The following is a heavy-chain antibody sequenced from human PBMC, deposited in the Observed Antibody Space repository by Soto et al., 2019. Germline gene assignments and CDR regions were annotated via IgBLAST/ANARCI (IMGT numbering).Heavy chain of an antibody. CDR3: TTDSRTTLPEIRFDY. D-gene: IGHD1-26*01. J-gene: IGHJ4*01. Sequence: GGSLRLSCAASGFPFNNAWINWVRQVPGKGLEWVGRVKSKADGGSGDYAAPVKGRFVVPRDDSKDIVYLQMNSLKIEDTGVYYCTTDSRTTLPEIRFDYWGHGTQVTVSS. CDR1: GFPFNNAW. CDR2: VKSKADGGSG. V-gene: IGHV3-15*07.